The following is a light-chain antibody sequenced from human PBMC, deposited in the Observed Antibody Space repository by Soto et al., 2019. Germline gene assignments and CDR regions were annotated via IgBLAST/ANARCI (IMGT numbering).Light chain of an antibody. CDR2: RNN. Sequence: QSVLTQPPSASGTPGQRVTISCSGSGSNIGSNYVYWYQRLPGTAPKLLIYRNNQRPSGVPDRFSGSKSGTSASLAISGLRSEDEADYYCAAWDDSLSGLWVFGGGTKLTVL. CDR3: AAWDDSLSGLWV. V-gene: IGLV1-47*01. CDR1: GSNIGSNY. J-gene: IGLJ3*02.